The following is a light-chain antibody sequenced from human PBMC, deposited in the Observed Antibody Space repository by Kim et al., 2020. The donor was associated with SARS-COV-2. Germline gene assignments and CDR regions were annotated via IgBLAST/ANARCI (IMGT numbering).Light chain of an antibody. V-gene: IGLV2-23*02. Sequence: GQSITISCTGTSRDVGSYNLVSWYQQHPGKAPKVMSYEVSKRPSGVSNRFSGSKSGNTASLTISGLQAEDEADYYCCSYAGSSTYVFGTGTKVTVL. CDR1: SRDVGSYNL. CDR2: EVS. CDR3: CSYAGSSTYV. J-gene: IGLJ1*01.